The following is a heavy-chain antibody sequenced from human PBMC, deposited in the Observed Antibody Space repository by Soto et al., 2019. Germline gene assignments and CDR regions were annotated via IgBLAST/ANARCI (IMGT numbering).Heavy chain of an antibody. CDR3: AKEGPITNWYFDY. Sequence: QVQLLESGGGVVQHGRSLRLSCAASGFTFSNYGMHWVRQAPGKGLEWVIVISYDGNVAYYADSVKGRFTISRDNSKNTLYLQMNSLRTEDTAMYYCAKEGPITNWYFDYWGQGTLVTVSS. J-gene: IGHJ4*02. V-gene: IGHV3-30*18. CDR1: GFTFSNYG. D-gene: IGHD1-1*01. CDR2: ISYDGNVA.